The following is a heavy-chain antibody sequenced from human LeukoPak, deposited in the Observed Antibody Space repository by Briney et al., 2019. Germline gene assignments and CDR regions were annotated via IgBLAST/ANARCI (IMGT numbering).Heavy chain of an antibody. D-gene: IGHD1-26*01. J-gene: IGHJ4*02. CDR2: IYYSGST. CDR1: GGSISSYY. CDR3: ARTRVGATNFDY. Sequence: KTSETLSLTCTVSGGSISSYYWSWIRQPPGKGLEWIGYIYYSGSTNYNPPLKSRVTISIDTSKNQFSLKLSSVTAADTAVYYCARTRVGATNFDYWGQGTLVTVSS. V-gene: IGHV4-59*01.